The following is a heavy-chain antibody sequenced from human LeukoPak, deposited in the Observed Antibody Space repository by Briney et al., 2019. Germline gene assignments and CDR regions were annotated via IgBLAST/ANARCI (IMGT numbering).Heavy chain of an antibody. V-gene: IGHV4-39*01. CDR3: ARGTLSDYDSSGYSIFFDY. CDR2: IYYSGST. Sequence: PSETLSLTCTVSGGSISSSSYYWGWIRQPPGKGLEWIGSIYYSGSTYYNPSLKSRVTISVDTSKNQFSLKLSSVTAADTAVYYCARGTLSDYDSSGYSIFFDYWGQGTLVTVSS. D-gene: IGHD3-22*01. CDR1: GGSISSSSYY. J-gene: IGHJ4*02.